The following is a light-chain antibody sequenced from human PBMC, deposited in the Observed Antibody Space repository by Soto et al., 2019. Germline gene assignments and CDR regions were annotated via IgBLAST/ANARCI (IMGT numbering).Light chain of an antibody. V-gene: IGLV2-14*01. CDR2: EVS. Sequence: QSALTQPASVSGSPGQSITISCTGTSSDIGAYNSVSWYQQHPGKAPKLMIYEVSNRPSGVSNRFSASKSGNTASLTISGLKAEDEADYHCSSRTISNPYVFGTGTKLTV. CDR3: SSRTISNPYV. J-gene: IGLJ1*01. CDR1: SSDIGAYNS.